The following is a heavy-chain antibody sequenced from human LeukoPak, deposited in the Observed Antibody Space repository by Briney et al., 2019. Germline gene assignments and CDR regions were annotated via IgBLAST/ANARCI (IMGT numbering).Heavy chain of an antibody. CDR2: IYYSGST. D-gene: IGHD3-3*01. CDR3: ARALIESGYEIDY. Sequence: SETLSLTCTVSGGSISSGDYYWSWIRQPPGKGLEWIGYIYYSGSTYYNPSLKSRVTISVDTSKNQFSLKLSSVTAADTAVYYCARALIESGYEIDYWGQGTLVTVSS. CDR1: GGSISSGDYY. J-gene: IGHJ4*02. V-gene: IGHV4-30-4*01.